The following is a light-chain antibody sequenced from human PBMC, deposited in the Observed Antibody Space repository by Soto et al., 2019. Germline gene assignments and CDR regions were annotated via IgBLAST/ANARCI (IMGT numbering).Light chain of an antibody. Sequence: SYELTQPPSVSVAPGKTARITCGGNNIGSKSVHWYQQKPGQAPVLVIYYDSDRPSGIPERFSGSNSGNMATLTISRVEAGDEADYYCQVWDSSSDHPVVFGGGTKVTVL. J-gene: IGLJ2*01. CDR3: QVWDSSSDHPVV. CDR1: NIGSKS. V-gene: IGLV3-21*04. CDR2: YDS.